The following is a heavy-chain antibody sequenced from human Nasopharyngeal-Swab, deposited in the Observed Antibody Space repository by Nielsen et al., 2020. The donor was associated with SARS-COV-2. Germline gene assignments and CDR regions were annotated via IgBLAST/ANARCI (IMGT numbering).Heavy chain of an antibody. D-gene: IGHD3/OR15-3a*01. CDR1: GYIFIGYY. V-gene: IGHV1-2*06. CDR2: INPNTGGT. J-gene: IGHJ4*02. CDR3: VKDGQPPGP. Sequence: ASVKVSCKASGYIFIGYYMHWVRQAPGQGLEWMGRINPNTGGTNYAQKFQGRVSMTRDTALTSVYMELTGLTSDDTAVYFCVKDGQPPGPWGQGTLVTVSS.